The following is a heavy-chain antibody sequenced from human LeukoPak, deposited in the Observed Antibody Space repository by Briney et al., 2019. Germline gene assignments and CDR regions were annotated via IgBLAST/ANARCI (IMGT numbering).Heavy chain of an antibody. CDR1: GGSFSGYY. D-gene: IGHD5-18*01. J-gene: IGHJ6*02. V-gene: IGHV4-34*01. CDR2: INHSGST. CDR3: AREGGYSYGPYYYYYGMDV. Sequence: PSETLSLTCAVYGGSFSGYYWSRIRQPPGKGLEWIGEINHSGSTNYNPSLKSRVTISVDTSKNQFSLKLSSVTAADTAVYYCAREGGYSYGPYYYYYGMDVWGQGTTVTVSS.